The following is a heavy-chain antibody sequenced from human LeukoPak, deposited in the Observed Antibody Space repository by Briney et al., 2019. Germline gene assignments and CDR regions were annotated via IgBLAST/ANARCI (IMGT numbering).Heavy chain of an antibody. D-gene: IGHD3-3*01. Sequence: PGGSLRLSCAASGFTFSGSAMHWVRQASGKGLEWVGRIRSKANSYATAYAASVKGRFTISRDNSKNTAYLQMNSLKTEDTAVYYCTRWPYDFWSGYSYYYYYMDVGGKGTTVTVSS. CDR2: IRSKANSYAT. CDR3: TRWPYDFWSGYSYYYYYMDV. J-gene: IGHJ6*03. V-gene: IGHV3-73*01. CDR1: GFTFSGSA.